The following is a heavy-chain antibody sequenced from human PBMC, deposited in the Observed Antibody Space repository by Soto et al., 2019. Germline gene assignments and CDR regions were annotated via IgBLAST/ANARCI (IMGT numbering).Heavy chain of an antibody. CDR2: ISSSSSYI. Sequence: EVQLVESGGGLVKPAGSLRLSCTASGFTFRTYSMNWVRQAPGKGLEWVSSISSSSSYIYYPDSVKGRFTISRDNAQNSVYRQMNSLRAADTAVYYCPRDYSVGASQYYYGKHVSGRGTTVTVS. CDR3: PRDYSVGASQYYYGKHV. CDR1: GFTFRTYS. J-gene: IGHJ6*02. D-gene: IGHD6-13*01. V-gene: IGHV3-21*01.